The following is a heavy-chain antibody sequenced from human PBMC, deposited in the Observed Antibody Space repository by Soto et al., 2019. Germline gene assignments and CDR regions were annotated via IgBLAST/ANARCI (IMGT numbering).Heavy chain of an antibody. CDR2: IYPSGST. J-gene: IGHJ5*02. Sequence: TLSLTCAVSGGSISRSNWWSGVRQSPEKGPEWIGEIYPSGSTNYNPPLKSRVTISVDKSKNQFSLKLTSVTAADTAVYYCARRNYDTSGYYYWFDPWGQGTLLTVSS. D-gene: IGHD3-22*01. V-gene: IGHV4-4*02. CDR1: GGSISRSNW. CDR3: ARRNYDTSGYYYWFDP.